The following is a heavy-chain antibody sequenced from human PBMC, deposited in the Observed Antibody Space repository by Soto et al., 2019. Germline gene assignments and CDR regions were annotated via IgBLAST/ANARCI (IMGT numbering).Heavy chain of an antibody. CDR1: GFTFSSYA. J-gene: IGHJ3*02. CDR3: AELVGATDRLDAFDI. D-gene: IGHD1-26*01. V-gene: IGHV3-30-3*01. Sequence: QVQLVESGGGVVQPGRSLRLSCAASGFTFSSYAMHWVRQAPGKGLEWVAVISYDGINKYYADSVKGRFTISRDNSKNTLYLQMNSLRAEDTAVYYCAELVGATDRLDAFDIWGQGTMVTVSS. CDR2: ISYDGINK.